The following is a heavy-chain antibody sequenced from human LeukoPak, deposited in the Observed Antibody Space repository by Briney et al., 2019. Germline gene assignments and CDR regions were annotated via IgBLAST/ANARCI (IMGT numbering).Heavy chain of an antibody. V-gene: IGHV1-69*13. CDR2: IIPIFGTA. CDR3: ARDYVDTDVINRRGWGIYYYYHMDV. Sequence: ASVKVSCKASGGTFSSYAISWVRQAPGQGLEWMGGIIPIFGTANYAQKFQGRVTITADESTSTAYMELSSLRSEDTAVYYCARDYVDTDVINRRGWGIYYYYHMDVWGKGTTVTVSS. J-gene: IGHJ6*03. D-gene: IGHD5-18*01. CDR1: GGTFSSYA.